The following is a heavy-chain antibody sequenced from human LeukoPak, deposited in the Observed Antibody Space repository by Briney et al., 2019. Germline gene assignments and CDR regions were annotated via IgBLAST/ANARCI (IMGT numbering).Heavy chain of an antibody. J-gene: IGHJ5*02. CDR2: INPSGGST. D-gene: IGHD6-13*01. Sequence: GASVKVSCKASGYTLTSYYMHWVRQAPGQGFEWMGIINPSGGSTSYAQKFQGRVTMTRDMSTSTVYMELSSLRSEDTAVYYCARGRPTTSIAAAGVNWFDPWGQGTLVTVSS. CDR3: ARGRPTTSIAAAGVNWFDP. CDR1: GYTLTSYY. V-gene: IGHV1-46*01.